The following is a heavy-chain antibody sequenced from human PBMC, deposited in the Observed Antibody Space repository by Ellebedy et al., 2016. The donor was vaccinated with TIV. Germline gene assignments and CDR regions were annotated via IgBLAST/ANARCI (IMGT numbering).Heavy chain of an antibody. CDR2: ISWNSGSI. CDR3: ARGGGSGSRSQ. D-gene: IGHD3-10*01. V-gene: IGHV3-9*01. J-gene: IGHJ4*02. Sequence: PGGSLRLSCAASGFTFEDYAMHWVRQAPGKGLEWVSGISWNSGSIGYADSVKGRCTISRDNAKNSLYLQVDSLRDEDTAVYYCARGGGSGSRSQWGQGTLVTVSS. CDR1: GFTFEDYA.